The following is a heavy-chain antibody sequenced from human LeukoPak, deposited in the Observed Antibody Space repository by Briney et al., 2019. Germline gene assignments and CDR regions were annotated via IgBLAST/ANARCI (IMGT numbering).Heavy chain of an antibody. V-gene: IGHV3-23*01. CDR3: AKDGSSHCSGGSCYFFDY. Sequence: GGSLRLSCAASGFTFSSYAMSWVRQAPGRGLEWVSAISGSGGSTYYADSVKGRFTISRDNSKNTLYLQMNSLRAEDTAVYYCAKDGSSHCSGGSCYFFDYWGQGTLITVSS. J-gene: IGHJ4*02. CDR2: ISGSGGST. CDR1: GFTFSSYA. D-gene: IGHD2-15*01.